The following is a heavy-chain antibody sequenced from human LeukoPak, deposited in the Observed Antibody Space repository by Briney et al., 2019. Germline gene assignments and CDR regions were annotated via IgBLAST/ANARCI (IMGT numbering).Heavy chain of an antibody. Sequence: GGSLRLSCAASGFTFSSYSMSWVRQAPGKGLEWVSYISMSSVYIYYADSVKGRFTISRDNAKNSLYLQMNSLRAADTAVFYCARVMTGYSVLDYWGEGALVAV. D-gene: IGHD3-9*01. J-gene: IGHJ4*02. CDR3: ARVMTGYSVLDY. CDR1: GFTFSSYS. CDR2: ISMSSVYI. V-gene: IGHV3-21*01.